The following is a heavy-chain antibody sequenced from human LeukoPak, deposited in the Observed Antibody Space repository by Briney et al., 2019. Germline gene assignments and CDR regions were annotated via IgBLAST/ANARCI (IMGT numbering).Heavy chain of an antibody. CDR1: GLSFMSYG. D-gene: IGHD4-17*01. CDR2: ISDDGRRK. Sequence: PGGSLRLYCGAPGLSFMSYGMDWVRQAPGEGAEWVGGISDDGRRKDYADSVKRRFTIPRDNSKDTLYLQMNSLRAEDTAVYYCAKRPSDYGDYVSYFDYWGQGTLVTVSS. V-gene: IGHV3-30*18. CDR3: AKRPSDYGDYVSYFDY. J-gene: IGHJ4*02.